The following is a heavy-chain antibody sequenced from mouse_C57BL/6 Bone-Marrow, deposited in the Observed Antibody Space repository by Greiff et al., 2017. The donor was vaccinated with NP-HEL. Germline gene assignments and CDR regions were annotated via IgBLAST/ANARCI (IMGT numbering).Heavy chain of an antibody. CDR2: IDPENGDT. CDR1: GFNIKDDY. CDR3: TRDYYGSSYVWYFDV. Sequence: QSGAELVRPGASVKLSCTASGFNIKDDYMHWVKQRPEQGLEWIGWIDPENGDTEYASKFQGKATITADTSSNTSYLQLSSLTSEDTAVYYCTRDYYGSSYVWYFDVWGTGTTVTVSS. J-gene: IGHJ1*03. D-gene: IGHD1-1*01. V-gene: IGHV14-4*01.